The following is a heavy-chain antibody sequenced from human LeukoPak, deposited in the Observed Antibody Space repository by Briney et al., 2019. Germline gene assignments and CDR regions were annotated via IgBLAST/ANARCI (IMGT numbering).Heavy chain of an antibody. CDR1: GYTFTNYY. V-gene: IGHV1-46*01. CDR3: ARDARTGAFDI. Sequence: GASVKVSCKASGYTFTNYYMHWVRQAPGQGLGWMGIINPSGGSTSYAQTFQGRVTMTRATSTSTVYMELSSLRSDDTAVYYCARDARTGAFDIWGQGTRVTVSS. J-gene: IGHJ3*02. D-gene: IGHD1-14*01. CDR2: INPSGGST.